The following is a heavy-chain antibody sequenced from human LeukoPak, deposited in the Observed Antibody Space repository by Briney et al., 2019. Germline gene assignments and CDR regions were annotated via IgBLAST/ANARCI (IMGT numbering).Heavy chain of an antibody. CDR1: GYSISSGYY. CDR3: ARGLAGYYDSSGYYVFDY. D-gene: IGHD3-22*01. CDR2: IYQSGST. Sequence: KPSETLSLTCAVSGYSISSGYYWGWIRQPPGKGLEWIGSIYQSGSTNYNPSLKSRVTISVDTSKNQFSLKLSSVTAADTAVYYCARGLAGYYDSSGYYVFDYWGQGTLVTVSS. J-gene: IGHJ4*02. V-gene: IGHV4-38-2*01.